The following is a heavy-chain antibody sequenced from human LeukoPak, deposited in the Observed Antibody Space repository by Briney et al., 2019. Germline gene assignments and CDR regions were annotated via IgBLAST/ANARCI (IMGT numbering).Heavy chain of an antibody. CDR1: GFTFSTYG. V-gene: IGHV3-23*01. CDR3: ATCRFYYYPYY. J-gene: IGHJ4*02. Sequence: VGCLRLSCAASGFTFSTYGMSWGRQAPGDGLGWGSATSVIGGITFYADSVKGRFTISTDNPKNTLFIQNNSVRAEDTALCYRATCRFYYYPYYWGQGTLVTVSS. CDR2: TSVIGGIT. D-gene: IGHD3-10*01.